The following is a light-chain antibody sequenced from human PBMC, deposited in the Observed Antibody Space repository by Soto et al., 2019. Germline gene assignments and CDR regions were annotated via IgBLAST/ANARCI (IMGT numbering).Light chain of an antibody. CDR1: SGDVGGYNY. J-gene: IGLJ2*01. V-gene: IGLV2-11*01. CDR3: CSYADSNILV. Sequence: QSALTQPRSVSGSPGQSVTISCTGTSGDVGGYNYVSWYQHHPGKAPRLLIYDVAKRPSGVPDRFSVSKSGNTASLTISGLQAEDEAYFYCCSYADSNILVFGGGTKLTVL. CDR2: DVA.